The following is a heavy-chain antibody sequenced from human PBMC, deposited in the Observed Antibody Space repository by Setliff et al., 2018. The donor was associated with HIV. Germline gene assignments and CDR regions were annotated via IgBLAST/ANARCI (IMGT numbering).Heavy chain of an antibody. V-gene: IGHV4-31*03. CDR2: IYYSGST. Sequence: PSETLSLTCTVSGDSLNSGNYYWSWIRQHPGKGLEWIGYIYYSGSTYYSPSLKSRVTISEDTSKNQFSLEMRSVTAADTAVYYCATSPAGEILGSRPFYFGYWGQGTLVTVSS. D-gene: IGHD3-10*01. J-gene: IGHJ4*02. CDR1: GDSLNSGNYY. CDR3: ATSPAGEILGSRPFYFGY.